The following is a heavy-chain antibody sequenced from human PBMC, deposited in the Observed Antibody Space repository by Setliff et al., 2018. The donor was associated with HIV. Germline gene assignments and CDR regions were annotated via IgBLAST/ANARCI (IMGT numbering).Heavy chain of an antibody. CDR2: IIPIPGVA. Sequence: RASVKVSCKASRSTFNSHTINWVRQAPGQGLDWMGRIIPIPGVANYAQRFQGKVTITADKSTSTAYMELTSLRFDDTAMYYCVRGVQSPPHYSYYYMDVWGEGTMVTVSS. J-gene: IGHJ6*03. CDR1: RSTFNSHT. D-gene: IGHD3-3*01. V-gene: IGHV1-69*02. CDR3: VRGVQSPPHYSYYYMDV.